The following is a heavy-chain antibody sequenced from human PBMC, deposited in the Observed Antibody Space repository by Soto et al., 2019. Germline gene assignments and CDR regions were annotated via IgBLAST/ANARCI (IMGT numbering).Heavy chain of an antibody. D-gene: IGHD3-3*01. CDR1: GFSLTTSGVG. CDR2: IYWDDDK. CDR3: AHRVLRTVFGLVTTTAIYFDF. V-gene: IGHV2-5*02. J-gene: IGHJ4*02. Sequence: QITLNESGPTVVSPTETLTLTCRFSGFSLTTSGVGVGWIRQSPGKAPEWLALIYWDDDKRYSASLKSRLTITTDTSKTQVVLTVSDLDPTDTATYYCAHRVLRTVFGLVTTTAIYFDFWGQGTPVAVSS.